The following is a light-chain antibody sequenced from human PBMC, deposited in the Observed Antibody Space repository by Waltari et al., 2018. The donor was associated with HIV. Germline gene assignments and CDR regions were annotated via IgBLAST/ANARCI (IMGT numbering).Light chain of an antibody. Sequence: QSPLPQPASVSGSPRQYITISCNGPSSDVGWYNYYSWYQQHPGKAPKLMIYDVSNWPSGLSDRFSGSKSGNTASLTISGLQAEDEADYYCSSYTSSSPPDVFGTGTKVTVL. V-gene: IGLV2-14*03. J-gene: IGLJ1*01. CDR2: DVS. CDR3: SSYTSSSPPDV. CDR1: SSDVGWYNY.